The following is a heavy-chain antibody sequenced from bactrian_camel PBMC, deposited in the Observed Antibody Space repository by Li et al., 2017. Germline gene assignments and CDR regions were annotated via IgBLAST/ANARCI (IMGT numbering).Heavy chain of an antibody. V-gene: IGHV3S42*01. CDR1: GFTFRTTD. CDR2: ILSRVDDTT. Sequence: QLVESGGGLVQPGGSLRLSCSASGFTFRTTDMSWVRQAPGKGLEWISGILSRVDDTTTYAKSVKGRFTITIDFAKNTLYLQLNSLKTEDMATYYCVKYGGTWYFDYWGQGTQV. J-gene: IGHJ4*01. CDR3: VKYGGTWYFDY. D-gene: IGHD6*01.